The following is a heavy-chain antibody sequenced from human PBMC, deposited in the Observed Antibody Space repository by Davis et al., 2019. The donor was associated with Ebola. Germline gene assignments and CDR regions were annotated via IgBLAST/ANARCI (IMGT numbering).Heavy chain of an antibody. CDR2: INPNSGGT. CDR1: GYTFTGYY. V-gene: IGHV1-2*04. CDR3: ARGDYNWFDP. D-gene: IGHD2-21*01. Sequence: AASVKVSCKASGYTFTGYYMHWVRQAPGQGLEWMGWINPNSGGTNYAQKFQGWVTMTRETSISTAYMELSRLRSDDTAVYYCARGDYNWFDPWGQGTLVTVSS. J-gene: IGHJ5*02.